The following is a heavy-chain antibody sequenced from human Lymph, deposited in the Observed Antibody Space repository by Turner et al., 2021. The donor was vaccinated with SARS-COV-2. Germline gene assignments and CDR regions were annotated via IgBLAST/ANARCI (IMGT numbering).Heavy chain of an antibody. V-gene: IGHV3-53*02. CDR2: IYSGGST. Sequence: EVQLVETGGGLIQPGGSLRLPCAASGLTVSSNYMTWVRQSPGKGLEWVSFIYSGGSTFYADSVKGRFTISRDNSKNTLYLQMNSLRAEDTAVYYGARDLVVYGMDVWGQGTTVTVSS. CDR3: ARDLVVYGMDV. J-gene: IGHJ6*02. CDR1: GLTVSSNY. D-gene: IGHD3-10*01.